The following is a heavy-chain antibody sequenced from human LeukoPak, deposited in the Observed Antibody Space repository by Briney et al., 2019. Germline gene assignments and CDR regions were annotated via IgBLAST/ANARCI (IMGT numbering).Heavy chain of an antibody. V-gene: IGHV3-66*01. J-gene: IGHJ4*02. CDR1: GVIVRSNY. Sequence: GGSLRLSCVGSGVIVRSNYMTWVRQAPGKRLEWVSILYHGGSTYYADSVKGRFSISRDTSKNTLYLQMNSLRVEDTAVYYCATRRFGELTYWGQGTLVTVSS. CDR2: LYHGGST. D-gene: IGHD3-10*01. CDR3: ATRRFGELTY.